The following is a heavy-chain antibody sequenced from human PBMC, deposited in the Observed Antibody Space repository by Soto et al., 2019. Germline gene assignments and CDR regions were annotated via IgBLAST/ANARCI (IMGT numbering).Heavy chain of an antibody. J-gene: IGHJ1*01. CDR3: ARGDCSSTSCYGGDFQH. Sequence: KQSQTLSLTCAISGDSVSSNSAAWNWIRQSPSRGLEWLGRTYYRSKWYNDYAVSVKSRITINPDTSKNQFSLQLNSVTPEDTAVYYCARGDCSSTSCYGGDFQHWGQGTLVTVSS. CDR2: TYYRSKWYN. D-gene: IGHD2-2*01. V-gene: IGHV6-1*01. CDR1: GDSVSSNSAA.